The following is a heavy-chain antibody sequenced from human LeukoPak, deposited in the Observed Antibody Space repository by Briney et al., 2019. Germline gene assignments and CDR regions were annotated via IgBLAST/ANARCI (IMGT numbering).Heavy chain of an antibody. D-gene: IGHD3-22*01. CDR2: IIPILGIA. Sequence: SEKVSCKASGGTFSSYAISWVRQAPGQGLEWMGRIIPILGIANYAQKFQGRVTITADKSTSTAYMELSSLRSEDTAVYYCASGTAYYYDSSGYHYWGQGTLVTVSS. V-gene: IGHV1-69*04. CDR3: ASGTAYYYDSSGYHY. J-gene: IGHJ4*02. CDR1: GGTFSSYA.